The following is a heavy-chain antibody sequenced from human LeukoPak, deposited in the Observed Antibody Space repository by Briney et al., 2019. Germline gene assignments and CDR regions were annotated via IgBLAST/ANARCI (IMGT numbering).Heavy chain of an antibody. CDR3: ARGTAEDYYYYYYMDV. J-gene: IGHJ6*03. D-gene: IGHD1-14*01. Sequence: SETLSLTCTVSGGSISSYYWSWIRQPPGKGLEWIGYIYYSGSTNYNPSLKSRVTISVDTSKNQFSLKLSSVTAADTAVYYCARGTAEDYYYYYYMDVWGKGTTVTVSS. V-gene: IGHV4-59*12. CDR1: GGSISSYY. CDR2: IYYSGST.